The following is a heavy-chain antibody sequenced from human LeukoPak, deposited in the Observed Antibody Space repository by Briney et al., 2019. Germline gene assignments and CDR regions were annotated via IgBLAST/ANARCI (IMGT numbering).Heavy chain of an antibody. CDR3: ATYSTRNAREFQS. CDR2: IKTDGSEK. Sequence: GGSLRLSCEASGFTFSDSWMTWVRQTPGKGPEWVANIKTDGSEKYYVDSVKGRFTISRDNAKNSLYLQMNSLRAEDTAMYYCATYSTRNAREFQSWGQGTLVTVSS. J-gene: IGHJ1*01. CDR1: GFTFSDSW. V-gene: IGHV3-7*01. D-gene: IGHD2/OR15-2a*01.